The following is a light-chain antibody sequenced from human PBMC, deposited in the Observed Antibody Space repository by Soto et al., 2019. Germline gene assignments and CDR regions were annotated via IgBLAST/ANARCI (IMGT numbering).Light chain of an antibody. J-gene: IGKJ2*01. CDR3: QQSYSTPPT. Sequence: DIQMTQSPSSLSASVGDRVTITCRASQSISSYLNWYQQKPGKVPKRLIYAAYSLQSWVPSRFSGSGSGTDCTLNISRXQPEDLATYYCQQSYSTPPTFGQGTKLEIK. V-gene: IGKV1-39*01. CDR1: QSISSY. CDR2: AAY.